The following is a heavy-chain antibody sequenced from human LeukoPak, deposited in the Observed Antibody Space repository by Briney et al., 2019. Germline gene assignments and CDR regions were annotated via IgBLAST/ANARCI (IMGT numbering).Heavy chain of an antibody. Sequence: GGSLRLSCAASGFTFSSYAMSWVRQAPGKGLEWVSAISGSGGSTYYADSVKGRFTISRDNSKNSLYLQMNSLRAEDTAVYYCARRNWNQGGNAFDIWGQGTMVTVSS. CDR3: ARRNWNQGGNAFDI. J-gene: IGHJ3*02. V-gene: IGHV3-23*01. CDR1: GFTFSSYA. CDR2: ISGSGGST. D-gene: IGHD1-1*01.